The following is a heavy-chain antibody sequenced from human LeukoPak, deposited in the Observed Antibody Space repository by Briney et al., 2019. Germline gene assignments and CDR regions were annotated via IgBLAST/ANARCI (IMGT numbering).Heavy chain of an antibody. V-gene: IGHV4-38-2*02. Sequence: PSETLSLTCSFSGYSISSGYYWGWIRPPPGQGLEWIGNIYHSGSTNYNPSLKSRVTISVDTSKNQFSLKLSSVTAADTAVYYCARGTPSFPPRIQLRQSRNWFDPWGQGTLVTVSS. CDR2: IYHSGST. CDR1: GYSISSGYY. D-gene: IGHD5-18*01. J-gene: IGHJ5*02. CDR3: ARGTPSFPPRIQLRQSRNWFDP.